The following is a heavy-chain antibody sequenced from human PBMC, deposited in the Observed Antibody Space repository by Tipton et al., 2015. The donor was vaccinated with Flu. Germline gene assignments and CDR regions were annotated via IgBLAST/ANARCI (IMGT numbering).Heavy chain of an antibody. J-gene: IGHJ4*02. CDR1: GHSISSAYY. CDR3: AGEWDFYGSGTNYLPYYFDY. Sequence: TLSLTCIVSGHSISSAYYWAWIRQPPGKGLEWIATTYHSGTTYYNPSRKSRLTISVDTSQNQFSLKLRSVTAADTAVYYCAGEWDFYGSGTNYLPYYFDYWGQGTLVTVSS. CDR2: TYHSGTT. V-gene: IGHV4-38-2*02. D-gene: IGHD3-10*01.